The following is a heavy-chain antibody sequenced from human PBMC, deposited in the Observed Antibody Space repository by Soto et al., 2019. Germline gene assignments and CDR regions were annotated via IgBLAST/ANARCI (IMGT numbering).Heavy chain of an antibody. V-gene: IGHV1-46*01. CDR1: GYTFTIYY. CDR2: INTSGGSP. CDR3: ARGGRHSDYYYYYGMDV. J-gene: IGHJ6*02. D-gene: IGHD6-25*01. Sequence: ASLKVSCKEFGYTFTIYYIHSVRQAPGQGLEWIGVINTSGGSPTYAQKFQDRVTMTRDTSTSTVYMELSSLRSEDTAVYYCARGGRHSDYYYYYGMDVWGQGTTVTVSS.